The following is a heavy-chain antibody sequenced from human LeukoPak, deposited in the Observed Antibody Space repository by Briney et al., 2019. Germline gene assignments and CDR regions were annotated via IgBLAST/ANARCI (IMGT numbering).Heavy chain of an antibody. V-gene: IGHV1-46*01. CDR1: GGTFTSYY. Sequence: ASVKVSCKASGGTFTSYYMHWVRQAPGQGLEWMGIINPSGGSTSYAQKFQGRVTMTRDTSTSTVYMELSSLRSEDTAVYYCARDPGYYDSSGYPVVGYFQHWGQGTLVTVSS. D-gene: IGHD3-22*01. CDR2: INPSGGST. J-gene: IGHJ1*01. CDR3: ARDPGYYDSSGYPVVGYFQH.